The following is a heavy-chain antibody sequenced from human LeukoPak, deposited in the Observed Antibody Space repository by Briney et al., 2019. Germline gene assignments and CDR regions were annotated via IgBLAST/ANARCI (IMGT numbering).Heavy chain of an antibody. D-gene: IGHD2-21*01. CDR1: GYTFTGYY. Sequence: ASVKVSCKASGYTFTGYYMHWVRQAPGQGLEWMGRINPNSGGTNYAQKFQGRVTMTRDTSISTAYMELSRLRSDDTAVYYCARLEAIVAGKYYFDYWGQGTLVTVSS. V-gene: IGHV1-2*06. CDR2: INPNSGGT. J-gene: IGHJ4*02. CDR3: ARLEAIVAGKYYFDY.